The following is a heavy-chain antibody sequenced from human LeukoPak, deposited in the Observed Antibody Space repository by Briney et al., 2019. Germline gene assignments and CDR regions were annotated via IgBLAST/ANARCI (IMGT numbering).Heavy chain of an antibody. CDR3: AKEGPGIAVAGTGFDC. V-gene: IGHV3-23*01. Sequence: PGGSLRLSCAASGFTFSSYAMSWVRQAPGKGLEWVSAISGSGGSTYYADSVKGRFTLSRDNSKNTLYLQMNRLRAEDTAVYYCAKEGPGIAVAGTGFDCWGQGTLVTVSS. D-gene: IGHD6-19*01. CDR1: GFTFSSYA. CDR2: ISGSGGST. J-gene: IGHJ4*02.